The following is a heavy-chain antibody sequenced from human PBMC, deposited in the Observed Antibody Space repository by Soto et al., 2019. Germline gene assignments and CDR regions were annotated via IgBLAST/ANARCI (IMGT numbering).Heavy chain of an antibody. CDR2: ITGSGGST. CDR1: GFTFTSYA. J-gene: IGHJ2*01. D-gene: IGHD2-21*01. V-gene: IGHV3-23*01. CDR3: ATEDWTTTPPFDL. Sequence: EVQLLESGGGLVQPGGSLRLSCAASGFTFTSYAMSWVRQAPGKGLEWVSAITGSGGSTYYADSVKGRFTISRDNSKSTLYLQMSSLRAEDTAVYYCATEDWTTTPPFDLWGRGTLVTVSS.